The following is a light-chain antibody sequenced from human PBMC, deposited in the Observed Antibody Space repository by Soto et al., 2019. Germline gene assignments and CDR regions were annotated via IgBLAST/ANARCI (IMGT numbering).Light chain of an antibody. CDR3: SSYTNSNTWV. J-gene: IGLJ3*02. Sequence: QSVLTQPASVSGSPGQSITISCTGTSSDVGDYDYVSWYQQHPGKAPKLMIYEVRNRPSGVSNRFSDSKSGNTASLAISGLQAEDEANYYCSSYTNSNTWVFGGGTKVTVL. CDR2: EVR. CDR1: SSDVGDYDY. V-gene: IGLV2-14*01.